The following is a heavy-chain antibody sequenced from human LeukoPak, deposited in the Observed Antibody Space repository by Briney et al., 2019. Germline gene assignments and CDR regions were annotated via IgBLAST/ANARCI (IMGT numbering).Heavy chain of an antibody. CDR2: IKQDGSDE. D-gene: IGHD2-21*01. V-gene: IGHV3-7*01. CDR1: GFTFSSHW. Sequence: GGSLRLSCAASGFTFSSHWMSWVRQAPGKGLEWVANIKQDGSDEYYVDSVKGRLTISRDNAKNSLYLQMNSLRADDTAVYYCARDGRTYWFDPWGQGTLVTVSS. J-gene: IGHJ5*02. CDR3: ARDGRTYWFDP.